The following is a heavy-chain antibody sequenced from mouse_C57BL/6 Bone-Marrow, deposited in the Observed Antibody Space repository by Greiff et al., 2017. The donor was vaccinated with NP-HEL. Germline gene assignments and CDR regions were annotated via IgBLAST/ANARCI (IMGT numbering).Heavy chain of an antibody. D-gene: IGHD2-4*01. Sequence: EVQRVESGPGLVKPSQSLSLTCSVTGYSITSGYYWNWIRQFPGNKLEWMGYISYDGSNNYNPSLKNRISITRDTSKNQFFLKLNSVTTEDTATYYCAREDDYVMDYWGQGTSVTVSS. CDR3: AREDDYVMDY. V-gene: IGHV3-6*01. J-gene: IGHJ4*01. CDR1: GYSITSGYY. CDR2: ISYDGSN.